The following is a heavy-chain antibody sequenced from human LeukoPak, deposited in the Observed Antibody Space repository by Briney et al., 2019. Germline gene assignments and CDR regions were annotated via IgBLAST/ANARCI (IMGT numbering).Heavy chain of an antibody. CDR3: ARSRWYRAVNYFDY. CDR2: IKQDGSEK. Sequence: GGSLRLSCAASGFTFSSYLMSWVRQAPGKGLEWVANIKQDGSEKYYVDSVKGRFTISRDNAKNSLYLQMNSLRAENTAVYYCARSRWYRAVNYFDYWGQGTLVTVSS. D-gene: IGHD6-13*01. J-gene: IGHJ4*02. CDR1: GFTFSSYL. V-gene: IGHV3-7*01.